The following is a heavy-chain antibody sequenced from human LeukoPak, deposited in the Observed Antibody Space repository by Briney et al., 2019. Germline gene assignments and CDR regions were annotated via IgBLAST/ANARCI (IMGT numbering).Heavy chain of an antibody. CDR3: TRIGGDDSSGYYYGDFDY. CDR2: IRSKANSYAK. CDR1: GVTFSGSA. J-gene: IGHJ4*02. V-gene: IGHV3-73*01. D-gene: IGHD3-22*01. Sequence: GGSLRLSCAASGVTFSGSAMHWVRQPSGKGLEWVGRIRSKANSYAKAYFTARKGRFTISRDDSKNTAYLQMNSLKTEDTAVYYCTRIGGDDSSGYYYGDFDYWGQGTRVSVSS.